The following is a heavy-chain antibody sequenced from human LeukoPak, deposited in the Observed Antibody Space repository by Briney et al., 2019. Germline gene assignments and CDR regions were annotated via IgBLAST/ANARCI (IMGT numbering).Heavy chain of an antibody. D-gene: IGHD2-8*02. V-gene: IGHV3-23*01. CDR2: VSGDGSQT. Sequence: HPGGSLTLSCAASGFAFRDYAMSWVRQVTGEALEWVATVSGDGSQTYDSVSLKGRFTISRDNFDNTVYLRMSGLRAEDTAIYYCAKAIDSPGHWYERGADYWGQGTPVTVSS. J-gene: IGHJ4*02. CDR3: AKAIDSPGHWYERGADY. CDR1: GFAFRDYA.